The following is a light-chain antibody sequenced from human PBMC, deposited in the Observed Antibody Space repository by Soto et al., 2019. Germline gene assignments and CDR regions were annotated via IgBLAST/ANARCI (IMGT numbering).Light chain of an antibody. Sequence: IQVNKSHSNLSASVGERVTITCRASQSVSNWLAWYQQKPGKAPKVLIYDVSSLDRGVPARFSVSGTGTELILTISIRQPDDFATDYCQQYDSYSWTFGQGTKVDNK. V-gene: IGKV1-5*01. CDR2: DVS. CDR3: QQYDSYSWT. J-gene: IGKJ1*01. CDR1: QSVSNW.